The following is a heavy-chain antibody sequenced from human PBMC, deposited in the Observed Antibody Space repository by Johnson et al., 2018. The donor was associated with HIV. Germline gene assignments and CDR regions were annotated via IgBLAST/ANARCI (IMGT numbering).Heavy chain of an antibody. J-gene: IGHJ3*02. CDR3: AREGRGAPHDAFDI. V-gene: IGHV3-74*01. CDR2: SNSDGSST. D-gene: IGHD2-15*01. Sequence: EKLVESGGGLVQPGRSLRLSCAASGFIFSRSWMHWVRQVPGKGLVWVSRSNSDGSSTSYADSVKGRFTISRDKSKNTMHLQMTSLRAEDTAVYYCAREGRGAPHDAFDIWGQGTMVTVSS. CDR1: GFIFSRSW.